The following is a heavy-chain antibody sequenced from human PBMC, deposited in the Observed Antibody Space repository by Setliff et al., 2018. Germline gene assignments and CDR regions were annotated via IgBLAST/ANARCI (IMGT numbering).Heavy chain of an antibody. J-gene: IGHJ6*03. CDR2: ISGSGGGT. V-gene: IGHV3-23*01. D-gene: IGHD3-10*01. Sequence: ETLSLTCTVSGASLSSGTYYWGWIRQPPGKGLEWVSAISGSGGGTPYADSVKGRFTISRDNSKSTLYLQMNSLRAEDTAVYYCAKGRGTVYYYMDVWGKGTTVTVSS. CDR1: GASLSSGTYY. CDR3: AKGRGTVYYYMDV.